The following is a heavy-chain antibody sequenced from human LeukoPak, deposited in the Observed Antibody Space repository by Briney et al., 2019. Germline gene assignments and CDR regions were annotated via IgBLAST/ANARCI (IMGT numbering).Heavy chain of an antibody. J-gene: IGHJ6*04. CDR3: AELGITMIGGV. D-gene: IGHD3-10*02. CDR2: INWNGGST. V-gene: IGHV3-20*04. CDR1: GFTFDDYG. Sequence: LSGGSLRLSCAASGFTFDDYGMSWVRPAPGKGLEWVSGINWNGGSTGYADSVKGRFTISRDNAKNSLYLQMNSLRAEDTALYYCAELGITMIGGVWGKGTTVTISS.